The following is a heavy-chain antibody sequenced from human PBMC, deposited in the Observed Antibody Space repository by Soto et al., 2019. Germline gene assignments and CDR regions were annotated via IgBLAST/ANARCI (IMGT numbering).Heavy chain of an antibody. J-gene: IGHJ6*02. CDR1: GYSFTSYW. CDR2: IYPGDSDT. D-gene: IGHD5-18*01. Sequence: PGESLKISCKGSGYSFTSYWIGWVRQMPGKGLEWMGIIYPGDSDTRYSPSFQGQVTISADKSISTAYLQWSSLKASDTAMYYCATYTAMVPGFYGMDVWGQGTTVTVSS. CDR3: ATYTAMVPGFYGMDV. V-gene: IGHV5-51*01.